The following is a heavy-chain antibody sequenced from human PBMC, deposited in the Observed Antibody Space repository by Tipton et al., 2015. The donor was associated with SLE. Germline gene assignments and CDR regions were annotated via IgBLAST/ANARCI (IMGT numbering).Heavy chain of an antibody. J-gene: IGHJ4*02. CDR1: GGSISSHH. V-gene: IGHV4-59*08. Sequence: TLSLTCTVSGGSISSHHWSWIRQPPGKGLEWIGDIYYSGSTHYNPSLNSRVTISVDTSKNQFSLKLNSVTAADTAVYYCARAGGGDSGWYGYWGQGTLVTVSS. CDR2: IYYSGST. CDR3: ARAGGGDSGWYGY. D-gene: IGHD6-19*01.